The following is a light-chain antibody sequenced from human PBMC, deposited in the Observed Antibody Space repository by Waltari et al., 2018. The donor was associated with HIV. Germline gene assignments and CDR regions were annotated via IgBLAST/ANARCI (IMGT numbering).Light chain of an antibody. J-gene: IGLJ2*01. CDR1: SSDVGGYNL. V-gene: IGLV2-23*02. CDR2: EVS. CDR3: CAYAGSTTYVI. Sequence: QSALTQPASVSGSPGQSLTLSCTGTSSDVGGYNLFSWYQQHPGKAPKLMIYEVSKRPSGVSNRFSGSKSGNTASLTISGLQAEDEADYYCCAYAGSTTYVIFGGGTKLTVL.